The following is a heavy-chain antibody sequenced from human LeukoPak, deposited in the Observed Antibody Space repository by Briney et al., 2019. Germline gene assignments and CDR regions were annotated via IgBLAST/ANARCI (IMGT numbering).Heavy chain of an antibody. V-gene: IGHV3-21*04. CDR3: AKDYAVGSIDY. Sequence: PGGSLRLSCAASGFTFRTYTMNWVRQAPGKGLEWVSSISSSSIYIYYADSVKGRFTISRDNAKNSLYLQMNSLRAEDTALYYCAKDYAVGSIDYRGQGTLVTVSS. CDR1: GFTFRTYT. D-gene: IGHD3-16*01. CDR2: ISSSSIYI. J-gene: IGHJ4*02.